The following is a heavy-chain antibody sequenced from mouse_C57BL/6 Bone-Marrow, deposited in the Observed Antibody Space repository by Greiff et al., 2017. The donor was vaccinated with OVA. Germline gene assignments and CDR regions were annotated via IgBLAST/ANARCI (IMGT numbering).Heavy chain of an antibody. CDR1: GYSITSGYY. CDR2: ISYDGSN. J-gene: IGHJ3*01. CDR3: AREDWDLFAY. Sequence: VQLQESGPGLVKPSQSLSLTCSVTGYSITSGYYWNWIRQFPGNKLEWMGYISYDGSNNYNPSLKNRISITRDTSKNQFFLKLNSVTTEDTATYYCAREDWDLFAYWGQGTLVTVSA. D-gene: IGHD4-1*01. V-gene: IGHV3-6*01.